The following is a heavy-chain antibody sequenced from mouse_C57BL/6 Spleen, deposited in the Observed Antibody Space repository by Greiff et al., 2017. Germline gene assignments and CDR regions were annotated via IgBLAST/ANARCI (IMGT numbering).Heavy chain of an antibody. CDR2: IYPSDSET. D-gene: IGHD2-4*01. Sequence: QVQLQQPGAELVRPGSSVKLSCKASGYTFTSYWMDWVKQRPGQGLEWIGNIYPSDSETHYNQKFKDKATLTVDKSSSTAYMQLSSLTSEDSAVYYCARYDYDGTAFDYWGQGTTLTVSS. CDR3: ARYDYDGTAFDY. J-gene: IGHJ2*01. CDR1: GYTFTSYW. V-gene: IGHV1-61*01.